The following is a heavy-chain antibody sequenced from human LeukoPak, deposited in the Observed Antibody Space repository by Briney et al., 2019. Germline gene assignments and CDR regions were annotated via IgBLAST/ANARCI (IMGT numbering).Heavy chain of an antibody. CDR3: ARDDSPYYYYGMDV. CDR1: GGTFSSYA. J-gene: IGHJ6*02. CDR2: IIPIFGTA. V-gene: IGHV1-69*01. D-gene: IGHD3-22*01. Sequence: VASVKVSCKASGGTFSSYAISWVRQAPGQGLEWMGGIIPIFGTANYAQKFQGRVTITADESTSTAYMELSSLRSEDTAVYYCARDDSPYYYYGMDVWGQGTTVTVSS.